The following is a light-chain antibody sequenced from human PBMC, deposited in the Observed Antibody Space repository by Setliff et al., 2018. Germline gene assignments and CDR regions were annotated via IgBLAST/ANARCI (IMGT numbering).Light chain of an antibody. J-gene: IGLJ2*01. CDR2: NNN. V-gene: IGLV1-40*01. CDR1: NSNIGAGYA. CDR3: QSFDSSLRGSV. Sequence: QSALVQPPSVSGAPGRRVTISCTGSNSNIGAGYAVHWYQQLPGTAPKVLIYNNNNRPSGVPDRFSGSKSGTLTSLAITGLQAEDEADYYCQSFDSSLRGSVFGGGTK.